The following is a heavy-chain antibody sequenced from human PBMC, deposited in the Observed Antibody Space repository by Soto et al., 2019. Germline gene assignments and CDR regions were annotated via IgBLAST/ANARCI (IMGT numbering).Heavy chain of an antibody. CDR2: INEDGSVI. D-gene: IGHD3-10*01. Sequence: EVQLVESGGGLVQPGGSLRLSCAPSGFTFSNYWMHWVRQAPGKGLEWVSRINEDGSVISYADSVKGRFTISRDNGKNTLDLQMTSLRVEDTAVSYCVRDLIIAVTPGDDFDYWGQGTLVTVSS. J-gene: IGHJ4*02. CDR1: GFTFSNYW. V-gene: IGHV3-74*01. CDR3: VRDLIIAVTPGDDFDY.